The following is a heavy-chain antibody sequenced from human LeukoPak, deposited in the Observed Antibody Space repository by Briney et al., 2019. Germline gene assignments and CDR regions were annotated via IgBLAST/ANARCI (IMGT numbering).Heavy chain of an antibody. CDR3: ARGPTLVRGVIMPDSVGGMDV. D-gene: IGHD3-10*01. J-gene: IGHJ6*02. CDR1: RFTFTSYD. CDR2: MNPNSGNT. Sequence: GASVKVSCKASRFTFTSYDINWVRQAPGQGLEWMGWMNPNSGNTRYAQKVQGRITMTRDTSISTAYMELSSLRSEDTAVYYCARGPTLVRGVIMPDSVGGMDVWGQGTTVTVSS. V-gene: IGHV1-8*01.